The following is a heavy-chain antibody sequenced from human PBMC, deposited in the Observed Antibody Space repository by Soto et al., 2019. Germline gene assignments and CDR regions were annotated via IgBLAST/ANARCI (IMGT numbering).Heavy chain of an antibody. Sequence: EVQLLESGGGLVQPGGSLRLSCAASGFSFSRYAMSWVRQAPRKGLEWVSAISAAGGTTYYADSVKGRFTISRDNSKNTLYLQMNSLRAEDTAIYYCAKDRVQMTTVTAPDYWGQGSLVTVSS. V-gene: IGHV3-23*01. D-gene: IGHD4-17*01. CDR2: ISAAGGTT. CDR3: AKDRVQMTTVTAPDY. CDR1: GFSFSRYA. J-gene: IGHJ4*02.